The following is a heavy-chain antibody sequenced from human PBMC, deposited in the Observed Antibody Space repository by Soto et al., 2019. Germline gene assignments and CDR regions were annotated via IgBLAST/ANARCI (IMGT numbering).Heavy chain of an antibody. J-gene: IGHJ4*02. CDR1: GFTFSSYA. CDR3: AKDGPEYYYDSSGYPLFDY. CDR2: ISGSGGST. Sequence: GGSLRLSCAASGFTFSSYAMSWVRQAPGKGLEWVSAISGSGGSTYYADSVKGRFTISRDNSKNTLYLQMNSLRAEDTAVYYCAKDGPEYYYDSSGYPLFDYWGQGTMVTVSS. V-gene: IGHV3-23*01. D-gene: IGHD3-22*01.